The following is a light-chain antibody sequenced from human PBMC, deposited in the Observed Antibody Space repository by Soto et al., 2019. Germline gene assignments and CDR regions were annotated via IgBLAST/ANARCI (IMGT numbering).Light chain of an antibody. CDR3: QQRQYWPPIT. Sequence: VVTLSPATLSLSTGERAALSCRASLDVNSYLAWYQQKPGQAPRLLIYDASNRAAGIPARFSGSGSGTDFTLTISSLEPEDFAIYYCQQRQYWPPITFGQGTRLEIK. CDR1: LDVNSY. CDR2: DAS. J-gene: IGKJ5*01. V-gene: IGKV3-11*01.